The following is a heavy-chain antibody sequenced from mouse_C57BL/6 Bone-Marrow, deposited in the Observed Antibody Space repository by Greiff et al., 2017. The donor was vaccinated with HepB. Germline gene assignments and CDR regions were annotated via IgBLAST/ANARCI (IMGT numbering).Heavy chain of an antibody. CDR3: ARNYSNYLYAMDY. Sequence: VQLQQSGAELARPGASVKLSCKASGYTFTSYGISWVKQRTGQGLEWIGEIYPRSGNTYYNEKFKGKATLTADKSSSTAYMELRSLTSEDSAVYFCARNYSNYLYAMDYWGQGTSVTVSS. D-gene: IGHD2-5*01. J-gene: IGHJ4*01. CDR2: IYPRSGNT. CDR1: GYTFTSYG. V-gene: IGHV1-81*01.